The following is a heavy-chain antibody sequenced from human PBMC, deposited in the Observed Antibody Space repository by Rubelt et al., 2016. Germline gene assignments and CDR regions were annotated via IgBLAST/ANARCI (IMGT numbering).Heavy chain of an antibody. Sequence: QVQLVQSGAEVKKPGSSVKVSCKASGGTFSSYAISWVRQAPGQGLEWMGGIIPVFGTANYAQKFQGGITMTADESTSTAYMELSSLRSEVTAVYYCATTIAIRPYYFDYWGQGTLVTVSS. CDR1: GGTFSSYA. CDR2: IIPVFGTA. D-gene: IGHD6-6*01. CDR3: ATTIAIRPYYFDY. J-gene: IGHJ4*02. V-gene: IGHV1-69*01.